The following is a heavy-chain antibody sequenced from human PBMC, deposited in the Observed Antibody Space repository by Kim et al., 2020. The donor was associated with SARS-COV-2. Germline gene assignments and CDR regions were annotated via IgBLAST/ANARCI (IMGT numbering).Heavy chain of an antibody. J-gene: IGHJ4*02. CDR3: ARGTLDGVVTNFDY. V-gene: IGHV1-2*02. D-gene: IGHD3-3*01. Sequence: AKKFKGRVTMTRDTSISTAYMELSRLRADDTAVYYCARGTLDGVVTNFDYWGQGTLVTVSS.